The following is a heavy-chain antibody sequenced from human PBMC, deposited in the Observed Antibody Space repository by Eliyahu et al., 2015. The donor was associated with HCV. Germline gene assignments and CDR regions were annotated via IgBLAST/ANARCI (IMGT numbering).Heavy chain of an antibody. D-gene: IGHD3-22*01. CDR3: ANGDNYEHFYFRGLDV. CDR2: ISYDGGKL. J-gene: IGHJ6*02. V-gene: IGHV3-30*18. CDR1: GLKFSIYG. Sequence: SLRLSCAASGLKFSIYGMHWVRQAPGKGLEWVAVISYDGGKLYYADSVKGRFTISRDNSKNTLYLQLNSLTPEDTAVYYCANGDNYEHFYFRGLDVWGQGTTVTVSS.